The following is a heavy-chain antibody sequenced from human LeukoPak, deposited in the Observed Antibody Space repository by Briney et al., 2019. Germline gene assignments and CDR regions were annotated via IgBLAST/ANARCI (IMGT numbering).Heavy chain of an antibody. J-gene: IGHJ5*02. CDR2: ISGSSDRT. V-gene: IGHV3-23*01. CDR3: AKRTAGYNYGPNWFDP. D-gene: IGHD5-18*01. CDR1: GFSFSDSA. Sequence: GGSLRLSCAASGFSFSDSAMSWVRQTPGKGLEWVSDISGSSDRTYYADSAKGRFTISRDNSKNTLYLQINSLRAEDTAVYYCAKRTAGYNYGPNWFDPWGQGTLVTVSS.